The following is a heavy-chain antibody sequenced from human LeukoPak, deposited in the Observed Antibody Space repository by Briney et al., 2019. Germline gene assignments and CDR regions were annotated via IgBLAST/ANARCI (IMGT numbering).Heavy chain of an antibody. J-gene: IGHJ5*02. D-gene: IGHD2/OR15-2a*01. CDR2: INPSGGST. V-gene: IGHV1-46*01. CDR3: ARKLFRGGFDP. Sequence: VASVKVSCKASGYTFTSYYMHWVRQAPGQGLEWMGIINPSGGSTSYAQKFQGRVTITRNTSISTAYMELSSLRSEDTAVYYCARKLFRGGFDPWGQGTLVTVSS. CDR1: GYTFTSYY.